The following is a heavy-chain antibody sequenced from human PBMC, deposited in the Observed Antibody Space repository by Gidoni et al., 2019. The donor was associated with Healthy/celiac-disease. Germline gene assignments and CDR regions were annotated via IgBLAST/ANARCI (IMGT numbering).Heavy chain of an antibody. V-gene: IGHV3-7*05. J-gene: IGHJ3*02. CDR3: AREGGIAVAGNDAFDI. Sequence: EVQLVESGGGLVQPGGSLRLSCAASGFTFSRYWMSWVRQAPGKGLEWVAKIKQDGSEKYYVDSVKGKFTISRDNAKNSLYLKMNSLRAEDTAVYYCAREGGIAVAGNDAFDIWGQGTMVTVSS. D-gene: IGHD6-19*01. CDR1: GFTFSRYW. CDR2: IKQDGSEK.